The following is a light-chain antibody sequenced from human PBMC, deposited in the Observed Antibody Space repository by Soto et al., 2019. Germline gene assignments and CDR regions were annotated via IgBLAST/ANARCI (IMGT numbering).Light chain of an antibody. CDR3: QQYNSYSGFT. Sequence: DIQMTQSPSTLSASVGDRVTITCRASESISSWLAWYQQKPGKAPKLLIYKASSLESGVASRFSGSGSGTEFTLTISSLQPDDFAPYYCQQYNSYSGFTCGPGTEVDIK. CDR2: KAS. J-gene: IGKJ3*01. CDR1: ESISSW. V-gene: IGKV1-5*03.